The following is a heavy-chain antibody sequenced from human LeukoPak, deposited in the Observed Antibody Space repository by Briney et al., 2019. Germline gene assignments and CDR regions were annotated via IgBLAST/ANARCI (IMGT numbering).Heavy chain of an antibody. J-gene: IGHJ4*02. CDR3: ARERDYYDSSGIPEYYFDY. Sequence: ASVKVSCKASGGTFSSYAISWVRQAPGQGLEWMGGIIPIFGTANYAQKFQGRVTITTDESTSTAYMELSSLRSEDTAVYYCARERDYYDSSGIPEYYFDYWGQGTLVTVSS. V-gene: IGHV1-69*05. D-gene: IGHD3-22*01. CDR1: GGTFSSYA. CDR2: IIPIFGTA.